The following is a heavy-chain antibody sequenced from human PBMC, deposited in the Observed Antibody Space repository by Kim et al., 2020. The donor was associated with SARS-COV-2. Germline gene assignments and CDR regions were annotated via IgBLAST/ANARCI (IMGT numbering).Heavy chain of an antibody. J-gene: IGHJ3*02. Sequence: GGSLRLSCAASGFTFSSYEMNWVRQAPGKGLEWVSYISSSGSTIYYADSVKGRFTISRDNAKNSLYLQMNSLRAEDTAVYYCARVGGSGSYYNGMLDIWGQGTMVTVSS. D-gene: IGHD3-10*01. CDR1: GFTFSSYE. CDR2: ISSSGSTI. V-gene: IGHV3-48*03. CDR3: ARVGGSGSYYNGMLDI.